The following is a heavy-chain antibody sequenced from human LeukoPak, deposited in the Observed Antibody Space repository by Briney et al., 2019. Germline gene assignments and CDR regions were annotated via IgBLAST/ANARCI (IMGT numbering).Heavy chain of an antibody. D-gene: IGHD6-19*01. Sequence: GGSLRLSCAASGFTFSNYAMSWVRQAPGKGLEWVSGISGSAGSTYYADSVKGRFSISRDNSKNTVYLQMNRLRAEDTAAYYCAKDLVYRSGWFLGAFDVWGQGTMVTVSS. CDR1: GFTFSNYA. V-gene: IGHV3-23*01. CDR2: ISGSAGST. CDR3: AKDLVYRSGWFLGAFDV. J-gene: IGHJ3*01.